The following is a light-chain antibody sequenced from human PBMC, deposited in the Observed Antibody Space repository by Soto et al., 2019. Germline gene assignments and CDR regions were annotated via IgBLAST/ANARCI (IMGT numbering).Light chain of an antibody. Sequence: EIVLTQSPGTLSLSPGERATLSCRASQSVSSSYLAWYQQIPGQAPRLLIYGASVRATGIPDRFSGRGSGTDFTLTISRLEPEDFAVYFCQQYGSSPVTFGGGTKVEIK. J-gene: IGKJ4*01. CDR3: QQYGSSPVT. CDR1: QSVSSSY. V-gene: IGKV3-20*01. CDR2: GAS.